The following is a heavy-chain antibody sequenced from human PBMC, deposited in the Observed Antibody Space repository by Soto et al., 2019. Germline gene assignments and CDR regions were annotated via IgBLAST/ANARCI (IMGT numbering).Heavy chain of an antibody. CDR3: ANGDYGDPGDWFDP. Sequence: EVQLLESGGGLVQPGGSLRLSCAASGFTFSSYAMSWVRQAPGKGLEWVSAISGSGGSTYYADSVKGRFTISRDNSKNTLYLQMNILRAQDTAVYYCANGDYGDPGDWFDPWCQGTLVTVSS. V-gene: IGHV3-23*01. J-gene: IGHJ5*02. CDR2: ISGSGGST. CDR1: GFTFSSYA. D-gene: IGHD4-17*01.